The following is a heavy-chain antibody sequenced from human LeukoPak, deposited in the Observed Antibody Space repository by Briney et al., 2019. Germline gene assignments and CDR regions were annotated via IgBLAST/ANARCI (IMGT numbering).Heavy chain of an antibody. CDR2: ISVYNGDT. J-gene: IGHJ4*02. Sequence: GASVKVSCKASGYTFSSFGFMWVRQAPGQGLDWMGWISVYNGDTNYAQKLQGRVTMTTDTSTSTAYMELRSLRSDDTAVYYCARVSEQSPTPDHQSFDYWGQGTLVTVSS. CDR3: ARVSEQSPTPDHQSFDY. CDR1: GYTFSSFG. V-gene: IGHV1-18*01. D-gene: IGHD1/OR15-1a*01.